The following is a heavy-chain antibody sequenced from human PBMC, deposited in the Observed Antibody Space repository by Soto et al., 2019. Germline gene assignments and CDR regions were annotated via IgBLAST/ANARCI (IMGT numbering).Heavy chain of an antibody. V-gene: IGHV4-31*03. CDR3: ARDHPVARDAFDS. CDR2: IYYSGST. D-gene: IGHD2-15*01. J-gene: IGHJ3*02. CDR1: GGSISSGGYY. Sequence: SETLSLTCTVSGGSISSGGYYWGWIRQHPGKGLEWIGYIYYSGSTYYNPSLNSRVTISLDTSKNQFSLKLSSVTAADTAVYYGARDHPVARDAFDSWGQGTMVTVSS.